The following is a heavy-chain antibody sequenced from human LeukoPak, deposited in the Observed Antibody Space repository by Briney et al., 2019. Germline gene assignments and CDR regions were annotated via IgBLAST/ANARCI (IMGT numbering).Heavy chain of an antibody. J-gene: IGHJ5*02. Sequence: SETLSLTCTVSGGSIGRFHWSWIRQPPGKGLEWIGYIYYSGSTNYNPSLKSRVTISLDTSKNQFSLKLSSVTAADTAMYYCARGHTVAAAARWFDPWGQGTLVTVSS. CDR2: IYYSGST. CDR3: ARGHTVAAAARWFDP. V-gene: IGHV4-59*01. CDR1: GGSIGRFH. D-gene: IGHD6-13*01.